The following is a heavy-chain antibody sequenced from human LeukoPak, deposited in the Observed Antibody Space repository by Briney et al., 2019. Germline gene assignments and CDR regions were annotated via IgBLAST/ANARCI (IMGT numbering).Heavy chain of an antibody. CDR3: ARGNCSSTSCYVYYYYYMDV. Sequence: GGSLRLSCAASGFTFSSYGMHWVRQAPGQGLEWMGGIIPIFGTANYAQKFQGRVTITADESTSTAYMELSSLRSEDTAVYYCARGNCSSTSCYVYYYYYMDVWGKGTTVTVSS. V-gene: IGHV1-69*01. J-gene: IGHJ6*03. CDR2: IIPIFGTA. D-gene: IGHD2-2*01. CDR1: GFTFSSYG.